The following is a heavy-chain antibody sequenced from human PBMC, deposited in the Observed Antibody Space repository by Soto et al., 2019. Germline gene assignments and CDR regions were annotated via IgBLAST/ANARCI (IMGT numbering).Heavy chain of an antibody. V-gene: IGHV3-23*01. D-gene: IGHD3-22*01. J-gene: IGHJ4*02. CDR3: AKVTSGIVVVINFFDY. CDR2: ISGSGGST. CDR1: GFTFSSYA. Sequence: GGSLRLSCAASGFTFSSYAMSWVRQAPGKGLEWVSAISGSGGSTYYADSVKGRFTISRDNSKNTLYLQMNSLRAEDTAVYYCAKVTSGIVVVINFFDYWGQGTLVTVSS.